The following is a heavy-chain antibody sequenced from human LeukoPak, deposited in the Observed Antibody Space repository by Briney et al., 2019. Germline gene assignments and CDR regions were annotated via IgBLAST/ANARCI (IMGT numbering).Heavy chain of an antibody. Sequence: SETLSLTCTVSGGSFSRYCLSWVRQPPGKGLEWIGYIYYSGSTNYNPSLKSRVTISVDTSKNQFSLKLSSVTAADTAVYYCARDSYYYGMDVWGQGTTVTVSS. J-gene: IGHJ6*02. CDR2: IYYSGST. V-gene: IGHV4-59*01. CDR3: ARDSYYYGMDV. CDR1: GGSFSRYC.